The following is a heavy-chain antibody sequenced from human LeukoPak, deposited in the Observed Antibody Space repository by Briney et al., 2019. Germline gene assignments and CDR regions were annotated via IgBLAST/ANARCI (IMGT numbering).Heavy chain of an antibody. CDR2: IYSGGST. V-gene: IGHV3-53*01. J-gene: IGHJ6*02. CDR1: GFTVSSNY. CDR3: ARGNYGSGSPYYYYGMDV. Sequence: PGGSLRLSCVASGFTVSSNYMSWVRQAPGKGLEWVSVIYSGGSTYYADSVKGRFTISRDNSKNTLYLQMNSLRAEDTAVYYCARGNYGSGSPYYYYGMDVWGQGTTVTVSS. D-gene: IGHD3-10*01.